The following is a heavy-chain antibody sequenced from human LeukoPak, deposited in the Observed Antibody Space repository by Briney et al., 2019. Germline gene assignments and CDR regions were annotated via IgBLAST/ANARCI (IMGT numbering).Heavy chain of an antibody. J-gene: IGHJ4*02. CDR2: ISPGGQTT. D-gene: IGHD6-19*01. V-gene: IGHV3-11*01. Sequence: PGGSLRLSCAASGFTFSDYHMTWIRQAPRKGLAWISYISPGGQTTYFADSVKGRVTLSRDNAKNSLSLQMNSLTADDTAVYFCAVGRDIRVAGPGGYFDYWGQGTLVAVSS. CDR3: AVGRDIRVAGPGGYFDY. CDR1: GFTFSDYH.